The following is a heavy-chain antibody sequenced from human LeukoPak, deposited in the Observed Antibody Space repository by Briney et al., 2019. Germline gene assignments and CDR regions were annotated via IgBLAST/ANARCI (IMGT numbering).Heavy chain of an antibody. Sequence: GGSLRLSCAASGFTFSSYSMNWVRQAPGKGLEWVSSISSSSSYIYYADSVKGRFTISRDNAKNSLYLQMNSLRAEDTAVYYCARGQQQLIPYYYYYMDVWGKGTTVTISS. D-gene: IGHD6-13*01. CDR1: GFTFSSYS. CDR2: ISSSSSYI. CDR3: ARGQQQLIPYYYYYMDV. V-gene: IGHV3-21*01. J-gene: IGHJ6*03.